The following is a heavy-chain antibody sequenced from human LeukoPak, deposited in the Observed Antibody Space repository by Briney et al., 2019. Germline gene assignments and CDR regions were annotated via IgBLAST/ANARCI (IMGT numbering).Heavy chain of an antibody. J-gene: IGHJ4*02. CDR1: GFTFSSYW. D-gene: IGHD3-16*01. Sequence: GGSLRLSCAASGFTFSSYWMAWVRQAPGKGLEWVSSLSGVGSTTYYADSVEGRFTISRDNSNNTLYLQMNSLAVEDTATYFCAKGHSKGASAGSDGLLWVHWGQGTLVPSPQ. CDR2: LSGVGSTT. V-gene: IGHV3-23*01. CDR3: AKGHSKGASAGSDGLLWVH.